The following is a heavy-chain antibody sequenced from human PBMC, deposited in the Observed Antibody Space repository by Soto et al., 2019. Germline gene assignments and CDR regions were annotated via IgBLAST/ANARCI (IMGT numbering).Heavy chain of an antibody. CDR1: GFTFGDYA. J-gene: IGHJ6*04. D-gene: IGHD6-19*01. V-gene: IGHV3-49*03. CDR3: HVTSSGWYRRYYYYYGMDD. CDR2: IRSKAYGGTT. Sequence: GGSLRLSCTASGFTFGDYAMSWFRQAPGKGLEWVGFIRSKAYGGTTEYAASVKGRFTISRDDSKSNAYLQINSLKNENTAVYYCHVTSSGWYRRYYYYYGMDDWGKGTTVTVSS.